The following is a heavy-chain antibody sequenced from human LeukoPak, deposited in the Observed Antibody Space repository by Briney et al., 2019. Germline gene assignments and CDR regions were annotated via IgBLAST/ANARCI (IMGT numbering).Heavy chain of an antibody. CDR3: ATVSEY. J-gene: IGHJ4*02. CDR1: GFTFSSYA. Sequence: RSGGSLRLSCAASGFTFSSYAMSWVRQAPGKGLVWVSGINHDGTGTYYADSVKGRFTISRDNAKNTVDLQMNGLRAEDTTVYYCATVSEYWGQGTLVTVSS. V-gene: IGHV3-74*01. CDR2: INHDGTGT.